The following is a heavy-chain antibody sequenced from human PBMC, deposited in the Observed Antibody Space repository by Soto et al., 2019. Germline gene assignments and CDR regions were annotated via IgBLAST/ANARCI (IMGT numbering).Heavy chain of an antibody. V-gene: IGHV4-39*01. CDR2: IYYSGRT. CDR1: GGSINSSGNY. J-gene: IGHJ5*02. D-gene: IGHD6-13*01. CDR3: ARAAAHNWFDP. Sequence: PSETLSLTCTVSGGSINSSGNYWGWIRQPPGKGLEWIGSIYYSGRTYYNPSLKSRVTISVDTSKNQFSLKLSSVTAADTAVYYCARAAAHNWFDPWGQGTLVT.